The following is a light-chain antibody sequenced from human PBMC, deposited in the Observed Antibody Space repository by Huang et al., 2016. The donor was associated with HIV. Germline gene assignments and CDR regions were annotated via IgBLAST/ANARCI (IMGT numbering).Light chain of an antibody. Sequence: EIVMTQSPATLSVSPGERATLSCRASQSVSSNLAWYQQKPGQAPRLLIYGASTRATGSPARFSGSGSGTEFTLTISSLQSEDFAVYYCQQNNNWPPLFTFGPGTKVDIK. J-gene: IGKJ3*01. CDR3: QQNNNWPPLFT. CDR2: GAS. V-gene: IGKV3-15*01. CDR1: QSVSSN.